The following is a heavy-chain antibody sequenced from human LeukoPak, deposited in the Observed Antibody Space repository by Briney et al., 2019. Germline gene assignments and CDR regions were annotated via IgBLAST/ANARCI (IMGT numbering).Heavy chain of an antibody. D-gene: IGHD3-10*01. CDR2: IYYSGST. V-gene: IGHV4-39*07. CDR3: ARDANYYYGSGSLGNWFDP. CDR1: GGSISSSSYY. Sequence: SETLSLTCTVSGGSISSSSYYWGWIRQPPGKGLEWIGSIYYSGSTYYNPSLKSRVTMSVDTSKNQFSLKLSSVTAADTAVYYCARDANYYYGSGSLGNWFDPWGQGTLVTVSS. J-gene: IGHJ5*02.